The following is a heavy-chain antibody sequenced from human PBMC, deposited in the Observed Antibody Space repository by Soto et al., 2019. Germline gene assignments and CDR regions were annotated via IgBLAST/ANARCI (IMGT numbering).Heavy chain of an antibody. J-gene: IGHJ4*02. D-gene: IGHD5-12*01. CDR2: IIPIFGTA. Sequence: SVKVSCKASGGTFSSYAISWVRQAPGQGLEWMGGIIPIFGTANYAQKFQGRVTITADESTSTAYMELSSLRSEDTAVYYCARDSSGYDTLGGFADYWGQGTLVTVSS. CDR1: GGTFSSYA. CDR3: ARDSSGYDTLGGFADY. V-gene: IGHV1-69*13.